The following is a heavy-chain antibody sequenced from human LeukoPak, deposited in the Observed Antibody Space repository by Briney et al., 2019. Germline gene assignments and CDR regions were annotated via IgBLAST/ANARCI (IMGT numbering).Heavy chain of an antibody. J-gene: IGHJ4*02. V-gene: IGHV4-39*01. CDR1: GGSISSSSYY. CDR2: IYYSGST. D-gene: IGHD4/OR15-4a*01. Sequence: SETLSLTCTVSGGSISSSSYYWGWIRQPPGKGLERIGSIYYSGSTHYNPSLKSRVTISVDTSKNQFSLKLSSVTAADTAVYYCARRPGEYGGNDFDYWGQGTLVTVSS. CDR3: ARRPGEYGGNDFDY.